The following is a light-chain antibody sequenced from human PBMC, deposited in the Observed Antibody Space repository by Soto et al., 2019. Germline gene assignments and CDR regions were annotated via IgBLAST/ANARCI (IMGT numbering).Light chain of an antibody. CDR2: NDN. CDR3: AAWDGSLNVVL. Sequence: QSVLTQPSSASGTPGQTVTISCSGTSSNIGTNTVNWYRQVPGTAPKLLIFNDNVRPSVVPGRFSGSRSGTSASLAIRGLQSEDEADYYCAAWDGSLNVVLLGGGTKLTVL. CDR1: SSNIGTNT. J-gene: IGLJ2*01. V-gene: IGLV1-44*01.